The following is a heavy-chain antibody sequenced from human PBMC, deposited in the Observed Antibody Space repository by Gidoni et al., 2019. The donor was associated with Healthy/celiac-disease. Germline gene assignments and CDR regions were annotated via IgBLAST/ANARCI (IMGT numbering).Heavy chain of an antibody. CDR3: ARDSGPIAAAATYFDY. J-gene: IGHJ4*02. D-gene: IGHD6-13*01. CDR1: GFTFRRYG. Sequence: QVQLVESGGGVVQPGRSLRLSCAASGFTFRRYGMHWVRQAPGKGLEWVAVIWYDGSNKYYADSVKGRFTISRDNSKNTLYLQMNSLRAEDTAVYYCARDSGPIAAAATYFDYWGQGTLVTVSS. CDR2: IWYDGSNK. V-gene: IGHV3-33*01.